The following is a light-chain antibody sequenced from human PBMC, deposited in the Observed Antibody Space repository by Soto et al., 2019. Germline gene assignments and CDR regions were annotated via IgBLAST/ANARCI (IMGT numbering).Light chain of an antibody. CDR1: QSVFYSSNNKNY. Sequence: DIVMTQSPDSLAVSRGERATINCKSSQSVFYSSNNKNYLAWYQQKPGQPPKLLIYWASTRESGVPDRFSGSGSGKDFTLTISSLQAEDVAVYYCQQYYSTPYTFGQGTKLEIK. J-gene: IGKJ2*01. CDR2: WAS. CDR3: QQYYSTPYT. V-gene: IGKV4-1*01.